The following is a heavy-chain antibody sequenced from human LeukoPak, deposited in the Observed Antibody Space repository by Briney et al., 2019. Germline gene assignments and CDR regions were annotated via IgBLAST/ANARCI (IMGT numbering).Heavy chain of an antibody. J-gene: IGHJ4*02. CDR2: ISSSSSYI. CDR3: ARDPAAYYFDY. CDR1: GFTFSSYA. D-gene: IGHD2-15*01. V-gene: IGHV3-21*01. Sequence: PGGSLRLSCAASGFTFSSYAMSWVRQAPGKGLEWVSSISSSSSYIYYADSVKGRFTISRDNAKNSLYLQMNSLRAEDTAVYYCARDPAAYYFDYWGQGTLVTVSS.